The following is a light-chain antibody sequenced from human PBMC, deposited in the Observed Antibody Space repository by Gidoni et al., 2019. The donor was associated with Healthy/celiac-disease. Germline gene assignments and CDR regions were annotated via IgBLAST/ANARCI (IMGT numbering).Light chain of an antibody. Sequence: DIQMTQFPSSLSASVGDRVTITCRASQSISSYLNWYQQKPGKAPKLLIYAASSLQSGVPSRFSGSGSGTDFTLTISSLQPEDFATYYCQQSYSTPSALTFGGGTKVEIK. CDR2: AAS. V-gene: IGKV1-39*01. J-gene: IGKJ4*01. CDR1: QSISSY. CDR3: QQSYSTPSALT.